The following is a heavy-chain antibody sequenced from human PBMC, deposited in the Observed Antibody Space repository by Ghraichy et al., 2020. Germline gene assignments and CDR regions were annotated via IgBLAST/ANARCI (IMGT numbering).Heavy chain of an antibody. V-gene: IGHV3-48*03. CDR1: GFTFSSYE. J-gene: IGHJ4*02. Sequence: GESLNISCAASGFTFSSYEINWVRQAPGKGLEWVSYISSSGSTIYYADSVKGRFTISRDNAKNSLYLQMNSLRAEDTAVYYCARGNPFTSSWYTLDYWGQGTLVTVSS. D-gene: IGHD6-13*01. CDR2: ISSSGSTI. CDR3: ARGNPFTSSWYTLDY.